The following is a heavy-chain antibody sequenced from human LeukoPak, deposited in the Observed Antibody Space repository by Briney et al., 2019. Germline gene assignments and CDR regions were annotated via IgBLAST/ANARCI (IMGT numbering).Heavy chain of an antibody. Sequence: GGSLRLSCAASGFTFSSEWMHWVRQAPGRGLVWISHIDSNGRTTNYGDSVRGRFTVSRDNAKNTLYLQMNGLRAEDTAVYYCARDVPRTSGPWGQGTLVTVSS. V-gene: IGHV3-74*01. CDR2: IDSNGRTT. CDR3: ARDVPRTSGP. J-gene: IGHJ5*02. CDR1: GFTFSSEW. D-gene: IGHD3-10*01.